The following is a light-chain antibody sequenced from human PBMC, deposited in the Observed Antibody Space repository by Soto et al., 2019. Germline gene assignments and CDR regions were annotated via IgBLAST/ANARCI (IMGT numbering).Light chain of an antibody. V-gene: IGLV2-14*01. J-gene: IGLJ1*01. Sequence: QSVLTQPASVSGSPGRSITISCTGTSTSIGRFNFVSWYQQHPGKAPKLRIYEVTKRPSGLSDRFSGSKSGNTASLTISGLQTEDEADYYCSSYETTNRRVFGTGTKVTVL. CDR1: STSIGRFNF. CDR2: EVT. CDR3: SSYETTNRRV.